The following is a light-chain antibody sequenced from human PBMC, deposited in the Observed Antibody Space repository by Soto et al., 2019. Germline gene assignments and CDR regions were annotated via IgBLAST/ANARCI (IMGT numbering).Light chain of an antibody. CDR3: SSYTGSSTLI. CDR2: EVS. Sequence: QSALTQPASVSGSPGQSITISCTGSSSDVGVYNYVSWYQQHPGKVHKLMIYEVSNRPSGVSNRFSGSKSGYTASLTISGLQADDEADYYCSSYTGSSTLIFGGGTKLTVL. V-gene: IGLV2-14*01. J-gene: IGLJ2*01. CDR1: SSDVGVYNY.